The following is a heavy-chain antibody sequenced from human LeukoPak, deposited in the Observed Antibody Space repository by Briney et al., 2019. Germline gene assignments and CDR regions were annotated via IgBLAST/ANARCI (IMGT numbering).Heavy chain of an antibody. J-gene: IGHJ4*02. V-gene: IGHV1-18*01. CDR2: ISAYNGNR. CDR1: GYPFTSYD. Sequence: GASVKVSCKASGYPFTSYDIRWVRQAPGQGLEWMGWISAYNGNRNYAQKLQGRVTMTTDTSTRTAYMELRSLRSDDTAVYYCAAGMAYNYEFRYGGQGTLVTVSS. CDR3: AAGMAYNYEFRY. D-gene: IGHD5-24*01.